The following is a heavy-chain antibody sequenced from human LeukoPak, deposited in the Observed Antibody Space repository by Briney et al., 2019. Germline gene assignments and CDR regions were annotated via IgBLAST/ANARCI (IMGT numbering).Heavy chain of an antibody. J-gene: IGHJ4*02. CDR3: ARGPSTTLTTR. Sequence: PGGSLRLSCAASGFTFRNYAMRWVRQAPGKGLEWVANIKHDGSDIHYVDSVKGRFTISRDNAQSSLFLQMSSLRREDTAVYYCARGPSTTLTTRWGQGTLVAVSS. D-gene: IGHD4-17*01. CDR2: IKHDGSDI. V-gene: IGHV3-7*01. CDR1: GFTFRNYA.